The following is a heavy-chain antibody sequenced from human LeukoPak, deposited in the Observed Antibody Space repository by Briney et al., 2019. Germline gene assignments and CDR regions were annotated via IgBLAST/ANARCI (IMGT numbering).Heavy chain of an antibody. D-gene: IGHD3-22*01. J-gene: IGHJ4*02. CDR3: ARYDSSGYAEYFDY. CDR1: GFTFSTYW. Sequence: GGSLRLSCAGSGFTFSTYWMTWVRQAPGKGLEWVANINQDGSEKYYVASVQGRFTISRDNAKNTLYLQMNSLRAEDTAVYYCARYDSSGYAEYFDYWGQGTLVTVSS. V-gene: IGHV3-7*01. CDR2: INQDGSEK.